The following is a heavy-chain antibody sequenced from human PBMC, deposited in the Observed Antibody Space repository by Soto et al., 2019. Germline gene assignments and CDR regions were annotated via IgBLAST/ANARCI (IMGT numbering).Heavy chain of an antibody. CDR3: ASLPGIAARQQYGMDV. Sequence: PGGSLRLSCAASGFTFSSYSMNWVRQAPGKGLEWVSYISSSSSTIYYADSVKGRFTISRDNAKNTLYLQMNSLRAEDTAVYYCASLPGIAARQQYGMDVWGKGPRSPSPQ. CDR1: GFTFSSYS. D-gene: IGHD6-6*01. V-gene: IGHV3-48*01. CDR2: ISSSSSTI. J-gene: IGHJ6*01.